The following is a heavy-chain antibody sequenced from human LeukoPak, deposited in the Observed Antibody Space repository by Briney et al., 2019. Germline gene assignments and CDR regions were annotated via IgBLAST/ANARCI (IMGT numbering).Heavy chain of an antibody. V-gene: IGHV4-59*08. CDR1: GGXISSYY. J-gene: IGHJ4*02. D-gene: IGHD1-1*01. CDR2: INDSGST. CDR3: TRRGRNNWGEGNDY. Sequence: PSETLSLTCTVSGGXISSYYCSWIRQPPGKGLEWIGYINDSGSTNSNPSLKSRVTMSVDTSKNQFSLKLSSVTAADTAVYYCTRRGRNNWGEGNDYWGQGTLVAVSS.